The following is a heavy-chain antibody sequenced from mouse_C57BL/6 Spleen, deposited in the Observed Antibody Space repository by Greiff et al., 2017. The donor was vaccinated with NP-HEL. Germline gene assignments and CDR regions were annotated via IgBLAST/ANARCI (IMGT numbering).Heavy chain of an antibody. CDR2: IHPNSGST. D-gene: IGHD2-4*01. J-gene: IGHJ4*01. V-gene: IGHV1-64*01. CDR3: SYYDYDDGYAMDY. CDR1: GYTFTSYW. Sequence: VQLQQSGAELVKPGASVKLSCKASGYTFTSYWMHWVKQRPGQGLEWIGMIHPNSGSTNYNEKIKSKATMNVDKSSSTAYMQLSSLTSEDSAVYYCSYYDYDDGYAMDYWGQGTSVTVSA.